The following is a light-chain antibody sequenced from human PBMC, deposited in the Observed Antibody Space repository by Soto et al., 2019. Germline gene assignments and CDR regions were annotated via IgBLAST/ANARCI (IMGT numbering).Light chain of an antibody. CDR3: GTWDSSLSAYV. CDR2: DNN. J-gene: IGLJ1*01. CDR1: SSNIGNNY. Sequence: QSLLTQPPSVSAAPGQKVTISCSGSSSNIGNNYVSWYQHLPGTAPKLLIYDNNKRPSGIPDRFSGSKSGTSATLGITGLQTGDEADYYCGTWDSSLSAYVVGNGTKVTVL. V-gene: IGLV1-51*01.